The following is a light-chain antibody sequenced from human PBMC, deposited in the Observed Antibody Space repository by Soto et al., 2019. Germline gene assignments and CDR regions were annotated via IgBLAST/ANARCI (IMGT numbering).Light chain of an antibody. V-gene: IGLV2-14*03. J-gene: IGLJ1*01. CDR3: TSWTSTSTYV. CDR2: DVF. Sequence: QSALTQDASVSGSPGQSITISCTGTSSDVGGYNYVSWYQHHPGKAPKLMIYDVFTRPSGVSNRFSGSKSGNTASLTISALQAEDEADYYCTSWTSTSTYVFGSGTKLTVL. CDR1: SSDVGGYNY.